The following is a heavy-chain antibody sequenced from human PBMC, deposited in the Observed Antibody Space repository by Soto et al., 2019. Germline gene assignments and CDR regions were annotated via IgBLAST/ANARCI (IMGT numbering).Heavy chain of an antibody. J-gene: IGHJ6*02. CDR2: IYSSGTA. Sequence: QVQLQESGPGLVKPSQTLSLTCTVSGDSISSGGFCWTWVRKYPGKGLEWIGHIYSSGTASYNWSLRSRLPISVDTSKSAFSLQVTSVTAADTAVYYGARANGVDDSGMDVWGLGTTVTVS. CDR3: ARANGVDDSGMDV. CDR1: GDSISSGGFC. D-gene: IGHD4-17*01. V-gene: IGHV4-31*03.